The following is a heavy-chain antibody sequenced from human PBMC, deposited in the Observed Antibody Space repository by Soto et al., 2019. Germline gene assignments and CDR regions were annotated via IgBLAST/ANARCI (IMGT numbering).Heavy chain of an antibody. CDR1: GYTFTNYG. V-gene: IGHV1-18*01. J-gene: IGHJ3*02. D-gene: IGHD6-13*01. CDR2: INTYNGHT. Sequence: QVQLVQSGTEVKKPGASVKVSCKASGYTFTNYGISWVRQAPGQGLEWLAWINTYNGHTNYAQKLQGRVTLTTDTSTSTAYMELRSLRSDDTAVYYCARGLLYSSRSTVRFDIWGQGTMVTVSS. CDR3: ARGLLYSSRSTVRFDI.